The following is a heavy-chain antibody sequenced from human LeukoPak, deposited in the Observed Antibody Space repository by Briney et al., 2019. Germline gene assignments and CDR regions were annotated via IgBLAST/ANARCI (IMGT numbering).Heavy chain of an antibody. D-gene: IGHD3-3*01. CDR1: GGSISTYY. Sequence: SETLSLTCTVAGGSISTYYWSWIRQPAGKGLEWIGSMYISGETNYNPSLKSRVTVSLDTSKNHFSLKLNSVTAADTAVYYCAREGIPIFGVVIPRHYDAFDIWGQGTMVTVSS. V-gene: IGHV4-4*07. J-gene: IGHJ3*02. CDR2: MYISGET. CDR3: AREGIPIFGVVIPRHYDAFDI.